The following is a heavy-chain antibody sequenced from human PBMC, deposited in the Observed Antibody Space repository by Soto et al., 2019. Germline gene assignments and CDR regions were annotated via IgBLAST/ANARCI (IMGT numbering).Heavy chain of an antibody. V-gene: IGHV3-23*01. D-gene: IGHD6-13*01. CDR2: VSGSGENT. J-gene: IGHJ4*02. Sequence: GGSLRLSCAASGFTFSNNAMGWVRQAPGKELEWVSGVSGSGENTYYPDSVKGRFTITRDNSRNTLFLQMKRLRAEDTAIYYCTRGPISAVGTGYFDYWGQGTLVTVSS. CDR1: GFTFSNNA. CDR3: TRGPISAVGTGYFDY.